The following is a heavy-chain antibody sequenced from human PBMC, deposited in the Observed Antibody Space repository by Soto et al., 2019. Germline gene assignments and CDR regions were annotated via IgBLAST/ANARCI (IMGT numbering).Heavy chain of an antibody. D-gene: IGHD2-2*01. CDR3: VREYCSSSCYLGGHSYFDY. J-gene: IGHJ4*02. CDR2: VGQDGSEK. CDR1: GFTLSTYW. Sequence: GESLKISCAASGFTLSTYWMGWVRQAPGKGLEWVANVGQDGSEKYYVDSVKGRFTISRDNAKNSLYLQMSSLRADDTAVYYCVREYCSSSCYLGGHSYFDYWGQGTLVTVSS. V-gene: IGHV3-7*01.